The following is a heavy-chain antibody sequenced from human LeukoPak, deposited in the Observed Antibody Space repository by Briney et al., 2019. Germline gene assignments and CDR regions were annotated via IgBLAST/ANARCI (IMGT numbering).Heavy chain of an antibody. CDR3: ARVITGSTYGQFDY. CDR2: INSDGSRT. V-gene: IGHV3-74*01. CDR1: GLTFSDYW. J-gene: IGHJ4*02. Sequence: GGSLRLSCTASGLTFSDYWMHWVRQASGKGLVWVSRINSDGSRTNYADCVKGRFTISRDNAKNTVFLQMNSLRAEDAAVYYCARVITGSTYGQFDYWGQGVLATVSS. D-gene: IGHD5-18*01.